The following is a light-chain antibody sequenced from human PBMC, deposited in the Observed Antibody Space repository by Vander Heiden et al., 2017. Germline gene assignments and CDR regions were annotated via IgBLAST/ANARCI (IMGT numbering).Light chain of an antibody. CDR1: QTFSNY. Sequence: DIQMTQSPSTLSASVGDRVTITCRASQTFSNYLAWYQQKPGNAPKLLIYKASTLESGVPSRFSGRGSGTEFTLTISSLQPDDFATYYCQQDNAYPWTFGQGTRVEI. CDR2: KAS. J-gene: IGKJ1*01. V-gene: IGKV1-5*03. CDR3: QQDNAYPWT.